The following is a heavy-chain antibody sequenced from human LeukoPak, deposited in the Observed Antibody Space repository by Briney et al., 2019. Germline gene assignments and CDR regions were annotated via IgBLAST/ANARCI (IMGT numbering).Heavy chain of an antibody. CDR2: IYYSGST. J-gene: IGHJ5*02. V-gene: IGHV4-31*03. CDR3: ARVMVVPAAIIVRWFDP. CDR1: GGSISSGGYY. D-gene: IGHD2-2*01. Sequence: SETLSLTCTVSGGSISSGGYYWSRLRQHPGKGLEWIGYIYYSGSTYYNPSLKSRVTISVDTSKNQFSLKLSSVTAADTAVYYCARVMVVPAAIIVRWFDPWGRGTVVTVSA.